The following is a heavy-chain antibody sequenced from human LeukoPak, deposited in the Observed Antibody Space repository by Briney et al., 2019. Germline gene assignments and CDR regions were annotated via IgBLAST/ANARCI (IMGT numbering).Heavy chain of an antibody. V-gene: IGHV4-59*01. J-gene: IGHJ4*02. D-gene: IGHD2-15*01. CDR3: AGAEGLLPYYFDY. Sequence: PSETLSLTCTVSGGSISSYYWSWIRQPPGKGLEWIGYIYYSGSTNYNPSLKSRVTISVDTSKNQFSLKLSSVTAADTAVYYCAGAEGLLPYYFDYWGQGTLVTVSS. CDR2: IYYSGST. CDR1: GGSISSYY.